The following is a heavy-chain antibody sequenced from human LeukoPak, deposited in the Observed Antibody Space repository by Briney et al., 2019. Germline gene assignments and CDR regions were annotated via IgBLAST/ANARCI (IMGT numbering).Heavy chain of an antibody. CDR2: IIPIFGTA. D-gene: IGHD3-16*01. Sequence: SVKVSCKASGGTFSSYAISCVRQAPGQGLEWMGGIIPIFGTANYAQKFQGRVTITADESTSTAYMELSSLRSEDTAVYYCARAAPQLGFYYYYMDVWGKGTTVTISS. CDR3: ARAAPQLGFYYYYMDV. CDR1: GGTFSSYA. V-gene: IGHV1-69*13. J-gene: IGHJ6*03.